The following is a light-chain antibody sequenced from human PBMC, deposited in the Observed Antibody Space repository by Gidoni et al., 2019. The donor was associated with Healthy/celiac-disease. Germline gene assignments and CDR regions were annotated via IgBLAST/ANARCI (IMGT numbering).Light chain of an antibody. Sequence: QYAMTQPASVSGSPGQSITISCTGTSSDVGGYNYVSWSQQHPGKAPKLMIYYVSNRPSGVSNRFSGSKSGNTASLTISWLQAEDDADYYCSSYTSSSTLVFGGGTKLTVL. V-gene: IGLV2-14*03. J-gene: IGLJ2*01. CDR2: YVS. CDR1: SSDVGGYNY. CDR3: SSYTSSSTLV.